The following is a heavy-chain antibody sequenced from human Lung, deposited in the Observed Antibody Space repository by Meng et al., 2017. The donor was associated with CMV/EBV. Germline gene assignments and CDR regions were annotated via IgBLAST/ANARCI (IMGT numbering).Heavy chain of an antibody. D-gene: IGHD6-13*01. CDR1: GGSVSSGSYY. CDR3: ARFLDSWFYFDS. V-gene: IGHV4-61*01. Sequence: GSLRLSXTVSGGSVSSGSYYWSWIRQPPGKGLEWIGYVHYSGSTNYNPSLKSRVTISLDTSKNQFSLRLSSVTAADTAVYFCARFLDSWFYFDSWGQGNLVTVSS. J-gene: IGHJ4*02. CDR2: VHYSGST.